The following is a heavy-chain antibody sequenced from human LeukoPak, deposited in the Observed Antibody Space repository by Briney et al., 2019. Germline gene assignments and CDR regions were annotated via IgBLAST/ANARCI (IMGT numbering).Heavy chain of an antibody. CDR3: ARDRAHCSGDSCYSLYYYGMDV. D-gene: IGHD2-15*01. CDR2: IWYDGSNK. Sequence: GGSLRLSCAASGFTLSSYGMPWVRQAPGKGLEWVAVIWYDGSNKYYADSVKGRFTISRDNSKNTLYLQMNSLRAEDTAVYYCARDRAHCSGDSCYSLYYYGMDVWGQGTTVTVSS. CDR1: GFTLSSYG. V-gene: IGHV3-33*01. J-gene: IGHJ6*02.